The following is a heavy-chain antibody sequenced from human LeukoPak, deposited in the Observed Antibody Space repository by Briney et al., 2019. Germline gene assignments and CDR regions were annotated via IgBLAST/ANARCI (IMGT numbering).Heavy chain of an antibody. Sequence: GESLRLSCAASGFTFSSYAMSWVRQAPGKGLEWVSTISDSGGSTYYADSVKGRFTISRDNFKNTLYLEMNSLRAEDTAVYYCAKGTTITSPFDYWGQGALVTVSS. CDR2: ISDSGGST. CDR3: AKGTTITSPFDY. D-gene: IGHD3-10*01. CDR1: GFTFSSYA. V-gene: IGHV3-23*01. J-gene: IGHJ4*02.